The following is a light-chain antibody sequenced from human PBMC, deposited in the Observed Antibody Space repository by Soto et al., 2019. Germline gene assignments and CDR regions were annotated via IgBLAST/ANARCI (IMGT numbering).Light chain of an antibody. CDR3: QQYINWPRT. CDR1: QSVSSSY. CDR2: GAS. Sequence: IVLTQSPGALSLSPGERATLSCRASQSVSSSYLGWYQQKPGQAPRLLIYGASIRATDIPARFIGSGSGTEFTLTISSLQSEDFAVYYCQQYINWPRTFGQGTKVDIK. V-gene: IGKV3-15*01. J-gene: IGKJ1*01.